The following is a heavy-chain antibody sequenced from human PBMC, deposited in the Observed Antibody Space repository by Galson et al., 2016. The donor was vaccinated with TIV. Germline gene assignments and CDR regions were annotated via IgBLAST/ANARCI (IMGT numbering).Heavy chain of an antibody. CDR1: GYTFTEYY. CDR2: INPNSGCT. J-gene: IGHJ3*02. V-gene: IGHV1-2*04. D-gene: IGHD1/OR15-1a*01. Sequence: SVKVSCKASGYTFTEYYIHWVRQAPGQGLEWMGWINPNSGCTMYAQKFQGWVTMTRDTSITTAYMELSRLKSDDTAVYYCAKIGQEHDAFDIWGQGTMFTVFS. CDR3: AKIGQEHDAFDI.